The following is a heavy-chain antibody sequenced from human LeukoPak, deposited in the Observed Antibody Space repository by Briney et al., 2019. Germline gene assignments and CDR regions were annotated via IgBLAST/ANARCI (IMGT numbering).Heavy chain of an antibody. CDR2: ISYDGSKK. CDR1: GFTFSDYT. J-gene: IGHJ4*02. CDR3: ARAYYYDSSGYYKPFDN. V-gene: IGHV3-30*04. Sequence: PGGSLRLSCAASGFTFSDYTMHWVRQAPGKGLEWVAVISYDGSKKYYADSVKGRFTVSRDNSKNTLYVHMNSLRVEDTAVYYCARAYYYDSSGYYKPFDNWGQGTLVTVSS. D-gene: IGHD3-22*01.